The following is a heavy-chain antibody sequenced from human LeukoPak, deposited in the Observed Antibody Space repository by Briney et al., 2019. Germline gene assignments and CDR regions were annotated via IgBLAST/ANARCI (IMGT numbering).Heavy chain of an antibody. CDR1: GGSISSYY. V-gene: IGHV4-59*12. Sequence: SETLSLTCTVSGGSISSYYWSWIRQPPGKGLEWIGYIYYSGSTNYNPSLKSRVTISEDTAKKQISLKLNSVTAADTAVYYCARNSVPSFYSDTSGYFYYWGQGTLVTVSS. J-gene: IGHJ4*02. CDR2: IYYSGST. D-gene: IGHD3-22*01. CDR3: ARNSVPSFYSDTSGYFYY.